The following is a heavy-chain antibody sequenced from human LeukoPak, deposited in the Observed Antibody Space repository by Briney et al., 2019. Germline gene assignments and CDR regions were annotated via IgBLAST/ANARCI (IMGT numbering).Heavy chain of an antibody. J-gene: IGHJ4*02. CDR1: GFTFDDFG. CDR3: ARRWSGGLDY. CDR2: INWNGGTT. Sequence: GGSLRLSCAASGFTFDDFGMSWVRQAPGKGLEWVSGINWNGGTTAYADSVKGRFTISRDNAKNSLYLQMNRLRAEDTALYYCARRWSGGLDYWGQGTLVTVSS. V-gene: IGHV3-20*04. D-gene: IGHD3-10*01.